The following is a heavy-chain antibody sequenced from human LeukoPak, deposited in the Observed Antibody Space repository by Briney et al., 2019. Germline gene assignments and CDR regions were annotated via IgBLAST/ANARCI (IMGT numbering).Heavy chain of an antibody. V-gene: IGHV4-34*01. CDR1: GGSFSGYY. Sequence: SETLSLTCAVYGGSFSGYYWSWIRQPPGKGLEWIGEINHSGSTNYNPSLKSRVTISVDTSKNQFSLKPSSVTAADTAVYYCARGRQDYWGQGTLVTVSS. CDR2: INHSGST. J-gene: IGHJ4*02. CDR3: ARGRQDY.